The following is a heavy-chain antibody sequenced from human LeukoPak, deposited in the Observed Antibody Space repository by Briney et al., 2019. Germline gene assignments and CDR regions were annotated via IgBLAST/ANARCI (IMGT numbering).Heavy chain of an antibody. J-gene: IGHJ6*02. CDR3: AREAYDFWSGSIYGMDV. CDR1: RFTFSSYE. V-gene: IGHV3-48*03. D-gene: IGHD3-3*01. Sequence: QPGGSLRLSCAPTRFTFSSYEMHWVRQAPGKGQEWVSYISSSGSTIYYADSVKGRFTISRDNAKNSLYLQMNSLRAEDTAVYYCAREAYDFWSGSIYGMDVWGQGTTVTVSS. CDR2: ISSSGSTI.